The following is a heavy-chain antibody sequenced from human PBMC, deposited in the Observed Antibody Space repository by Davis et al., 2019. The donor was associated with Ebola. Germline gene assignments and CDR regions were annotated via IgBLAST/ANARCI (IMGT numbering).Heavy chain of an antibody. V-gene: IGHV3-7*03. CDR1: GFTFSSYW. CDR2: IKQDGSDK. Sequence: GESLKISCAASGFTFSSYWMSWVRQAPGKGLEWVANIKQDGSDKNYVDSVKGRFTISRDNAKNSLYLQMNSLRADDTAFYYCAGGGYTGFRDSWGQGTLVTVSS. CDR3: AGGGYTGFRDS. D-gene: IGHD5-12*01. J-gene: IGHJ4*02.